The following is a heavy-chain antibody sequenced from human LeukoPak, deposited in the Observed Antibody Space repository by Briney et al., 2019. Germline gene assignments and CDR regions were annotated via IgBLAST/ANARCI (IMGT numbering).Heavy chain of an antibody. V-gene: IGHV3-48*01. Sequence: GGSLRLSCAASGFTFDRYSLNWVRQAPGRGLEWVSYISHSSSNIYYADSVKGRFTISRDNAKSSLYLQMNSLRAEDTAVYYCARVFDSSAPGLGYWGQGTLVTVSS. CDR3: ARVFDSSAPGLGY. CDR2: ISHSSSNI. J-gene: IGHJ4*02. D-gene: IGHD6-25*01. CDR1: GFTFDRYS.